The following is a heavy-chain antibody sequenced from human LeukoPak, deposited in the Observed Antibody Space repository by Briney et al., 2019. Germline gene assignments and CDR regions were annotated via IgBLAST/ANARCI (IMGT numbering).Heavy chain of an antibody. J-gene: IGHJ4*02. CDR2: IWYDGSNK. V-gene: IGHV3-33*03. CDR1: GFTFSSYG. CDR3: VKVSNYDFWSGYYKGFDN. D-gene: IGHD3-3*01. Sequence: GRSLRLSCAASGFTFSSYGMHWVRQAPGKGLEWVAVIWYDGSNKYYADSVKGRFTISRDNSRNSLHLQMNSLRVEDTAFYYCVKVSNYDFWSGYYKGFDNWGQGTLVTVSS.